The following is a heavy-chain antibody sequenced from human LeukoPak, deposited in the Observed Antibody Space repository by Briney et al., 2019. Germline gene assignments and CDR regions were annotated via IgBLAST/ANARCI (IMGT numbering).Heavy chain of an antibody. CDR2: ISYDGSYQ. J-gene: IGHJ4*02. D-gene: IGHD3-9*01. CDR3: TKGGFKYFDWSYFDY. V-gene: IGHV3-30*18. CDR1: GFTFSSYA. Sequence: PGGSLRLSCAAYGFTFSSYAMYWVRQAPGKGLEWVALISYDGSYQYSADSVRGRFTISRDNSRNPLYLQMNSLRAEDTAFYYCTKGGFKYFDWSYFDYWGQGTLVTVSS.